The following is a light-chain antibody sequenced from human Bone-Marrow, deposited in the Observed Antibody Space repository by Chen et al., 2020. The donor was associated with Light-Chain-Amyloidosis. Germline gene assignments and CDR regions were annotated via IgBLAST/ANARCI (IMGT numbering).Light chain of an antibody. V-gene: IGLV3-21*02. CDR3: QVWDRSSDRPV. CDR2: DDS. Sequence: SYVLTQPSSVSVAPGQTATIACGGNNIGSTSVHWYQQTPGQAPLLVVYDDSDRPSGIPERWSGSNSGNTATLTISRGEAGDAADYYCQVWDRSSDRPVFGGGTKLTVL. CDR1: NIGSTS. J-gene: IGLJ3*02.